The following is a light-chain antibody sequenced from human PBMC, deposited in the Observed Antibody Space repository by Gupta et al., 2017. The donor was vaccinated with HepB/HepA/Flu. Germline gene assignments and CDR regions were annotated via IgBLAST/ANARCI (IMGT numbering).Light chain of an antibody. Sequence: DIVMSHSPLSLPVTPGEPASVSCRSSQSLLHSDGNTRLDWYLQKPGQSPHLLMYLGSNRASGVPDRLSGSGSGTDFTLNISRVEADDVGVYYCRQGLQTPSTFGQGTKLEIK. CDR3: RQGLQTPST. V-gene: IGKV2-28*01. CDR1: QSLLHSDGNTR. J-gene: IGKJ2*01. CDR2: LGS.